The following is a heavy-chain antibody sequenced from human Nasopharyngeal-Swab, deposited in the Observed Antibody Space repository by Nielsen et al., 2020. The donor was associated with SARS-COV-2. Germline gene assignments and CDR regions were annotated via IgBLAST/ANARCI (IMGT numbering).Heavy chain of an antibody. D-gene: IGHD5-12*01. Sequence: GESLKISCAASGFTLNNHSMHWVRQAPGRGLEWVAVISYEGSLKNYADSVKGRFTIARDNSKNSLYLQMNSLRDEDTALYYCARDPFSGHDLTEMDVWGQGTTVTVSS. CDR2: ISYEGSLK. CDR1: GFTLNNHS. V-gene: IGHV3-30*03. J-gene: IGHJ6*02. CDR3: ARDPFSGHDLTEMDV.